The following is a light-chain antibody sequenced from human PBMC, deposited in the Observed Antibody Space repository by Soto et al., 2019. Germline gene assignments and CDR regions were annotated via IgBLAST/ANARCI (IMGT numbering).Light chain of an antibody. J-gene: IGLJ2*01. CDR2: NNY. Sequence: QSVLTQPPSVSAAPGQRVTISCSGSSSNIGNNYVSWYQQVPGAAPKLLIYNNYNRPSGIPDRFSGSWSGTSATLAITGLQTVDEADYYCGTWYTSLSAGVFGVGTKVTVL. CDR3: GTWYTSLSAGV. CDR1: SSNIGNNY. V-gene: IGLV1-51*01.